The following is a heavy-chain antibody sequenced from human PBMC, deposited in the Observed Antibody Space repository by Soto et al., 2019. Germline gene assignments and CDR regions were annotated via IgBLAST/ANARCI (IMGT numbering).Heavy chain of an antibody. CDR3: ARASKGPAAIAFDP. V-gene: IGHV4-34*01. CDR2: INHSGST. D-gene: IGHD2-2*01. J-gene: IGHJ5*02. CDR1: GGYFSGYY. Sequence: SETMCLTCAVDGGYFSGYYWSWIRQPPGKGLEWIGEINHSGSTNYNPSLKSRVTISVDTSKNQFSLKLSSVTAADTAVYYCARASKGPAAIAFDPWGQGTLVTVSS.